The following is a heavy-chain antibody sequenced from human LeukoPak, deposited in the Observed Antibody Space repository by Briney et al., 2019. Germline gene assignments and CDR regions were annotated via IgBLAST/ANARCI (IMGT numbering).Heavy chain of an antibody. CDR1: GFTFNDYT. CDR2: VTGDCNYI. V-gene: IGHV3-21*01. D-gene: IGHD3-3*01. J-gene: IGHJ4*02. CDR3: ARERNFYYFDY. Sequence: GGSLRLSCAASGFTFNDYTMTWVRQAPGKGLEWVSSVTGDCNYIFYADSVKGRFTISRDNAQNSLFLELNSLRGEDTAVYYCARERNFYYFDYWGQGALVTVSS.